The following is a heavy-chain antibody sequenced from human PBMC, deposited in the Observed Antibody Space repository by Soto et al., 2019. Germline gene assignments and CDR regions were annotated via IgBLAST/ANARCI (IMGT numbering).Heavy chain of an antibody. CDR3: ARYSSYVRWGLYYYYYGMDV. CDR2: IDPSDSYT. J-gene: IGHJ6*02. CDR1: GYSFTSYW. D-gene: IGHD4-4*01. Sequence: PGECRKISCKGSGYSFTSYWISWVRQMPGKGLEWMGRIDPSDSYTNYSPSFQGHVTISADKSISTAYLQWSSLKASDTAMYYCARYSSYVRWGLYYYYYGMDVWVQGTTVTVSS. V-gene: IGHV5-10-1*01.